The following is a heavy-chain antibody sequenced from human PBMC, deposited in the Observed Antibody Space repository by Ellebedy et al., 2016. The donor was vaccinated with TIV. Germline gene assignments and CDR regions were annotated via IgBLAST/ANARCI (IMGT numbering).Heavy chain of an antibody. V-gene: IGHV2-5*02. CDR2: IYWDDVK. D-gene: IGHD2/OR15-2a*01. CDR1: GFSLRTTGVG. J-gene: IGHJ4*02. CDR3: VHLYATNYFHY. Sequence: SGPTLVKPTQTLTLTCTFSGFSLRTTGVGVGWVRQPPGKALECLALIYWDDVKRYSPSLKSRLTITQDTSKNQVVLTMTNMDPVDTAKYFCVHLYATNYFHYWGQGTLVTVSS.